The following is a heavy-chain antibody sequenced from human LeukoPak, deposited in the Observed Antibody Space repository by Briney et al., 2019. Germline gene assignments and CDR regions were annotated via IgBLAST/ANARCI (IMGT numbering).Heavy chain of an antibody. Sequence: PSETLSLTCAVSGGSIRSSSYYWGRIRQPPGKGLEWIGSIYYSGTTYYNPSLKSRVTISVDTSKNQFSLNLNSVTAADTAVYYCATQVGAARTYFDHWGQGTLVTVSS. CDR3: ATQVGAARTYFDH. CDR2: IYYSGTT. J-gene: IGHJ4*02. V-gene: IGHV4-39*01. D-gene: IGHD6-6*01. CDR1: GGSIRSSSYY.